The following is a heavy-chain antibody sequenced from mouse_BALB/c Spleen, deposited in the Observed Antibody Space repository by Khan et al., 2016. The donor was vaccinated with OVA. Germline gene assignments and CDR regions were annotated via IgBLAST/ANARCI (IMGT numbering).Heavy chain of an antibody. Sequence: VQLKESGPGLVKPSQSLSLTCTVTGYSITSDYAWNWIRQFPGNKLEWMGYISYSGRTSYNPSLKSRISITRDTSKNQFFLQLNSVTTEDTATYYCARSVTITTAVATDFDYWGQGTTLTVSS. J-gene: IGHJ2*01. CDR3: ARSVTITTAVATDFDY. CDR2: ISYSGRT. CDR1: GYSITSDYA. D-gene: IGHD1-1*01. V-gene: IGHV3-2*02.